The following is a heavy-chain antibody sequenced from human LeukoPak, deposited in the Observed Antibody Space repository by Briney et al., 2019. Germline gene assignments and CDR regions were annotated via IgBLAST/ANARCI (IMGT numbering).Heavy chain of an antibody. V-gene: IGHV1-2*02. J-gene: IGHJ5*02. CDR3: ARDFTPELNWSYLRGNWFDP. D-gene: IGHD1-7*01. CDR2: INPDSGGT. Sequence: GASVKVSCKASGHTFTGYYMHWVRQAPGQGPEWMGWINPDSGGTKYVQKFQGRVTMTRDTSITTAYMELSGLRSDDTAVYYCARDFTPELNWSYLRGNWFDPWGQGTLVTVSS. CDR1: GHTFTGYY.